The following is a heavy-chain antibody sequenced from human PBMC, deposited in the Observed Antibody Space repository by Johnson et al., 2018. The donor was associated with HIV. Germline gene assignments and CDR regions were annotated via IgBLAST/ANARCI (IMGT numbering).Heavy chain of an antibody. CDR2: ISSSGSTI. V-gene: IGHV3-48*01. Sequence: VQLVESGGGVVQPGRSLRLSCAASGFTFSSYAMHWVRQAPGKGLEWVSYISSSGSTIYYADSVKGRFTISRDNSKNTLYLQMNSLRAEDTAVYYCARAVYSSSSSCAFDIWGQGTMVTVSS. D-gene: IGHD6-6*01. J-gene: IGHJ3*02. CDR1: GFTFSSYA. CDR3: ARAVYSSSSSCAFDI.